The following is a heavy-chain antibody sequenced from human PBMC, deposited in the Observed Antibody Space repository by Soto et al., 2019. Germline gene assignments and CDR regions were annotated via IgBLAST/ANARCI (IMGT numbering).Heavy chain of an antibody. CDR1: GYTFTGYY. Sequence: QVQLVQSGAEVKKPGASVKVSCKASGYTFTGYYMHWVRQAPGQGLEWMGWINPNSGGTNYAQKFQGWVTMARDTSISTAYMELSRLRSDDTAVYYCARDSLPVAAAGTLVGNWFDPWVQGTLVTVSS. D-gene: IGHD6-13*01. CDR3: ARDSLPVAAAGTLVGNWFDP. CDR2: INPNSGGT. V-gene: IGHV1-2*04. J-gene: IGHJ5*02.